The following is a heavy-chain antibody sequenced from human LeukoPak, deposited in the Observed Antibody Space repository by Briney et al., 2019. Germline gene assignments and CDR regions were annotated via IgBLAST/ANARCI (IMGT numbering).Heavy chain of an antibody. D-gene: IGHD7-27*01. CDR1: GGTFSSYA. CDR3: ARDPSTGDWGYNYYYMDV. CDR2: ISAYNGNT. Sequence: ASVKVSCKASGGTFSSYAINWVRQAPGQGLEWMGWISAYNGNTNYVQKLQGRVTMTTDTTTSTAYMELRSLRSDDTAVYYCARDPSTGDWGYNYYYMDVWGIGTTVTVSS. V-gene: IGHV1-18*01. J-gene: IGHJ6*03.